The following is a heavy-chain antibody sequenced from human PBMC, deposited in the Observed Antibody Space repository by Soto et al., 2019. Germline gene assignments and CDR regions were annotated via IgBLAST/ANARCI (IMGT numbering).Heavy chain of an antibody. CDR2: ISGSGGST. Sequence: PGGSLRLSCAASGVTFSSYAMSWVRQAPGKGLEWVSAISGSGGSTYYADSVKGRFTISRDNSKNTLYLQMNSLRAEDTAVYYCAASIVLVPAADYYYGMDVWGQGTTVTVSS. D-gene: IGHD2-2*01. J-gene: IGHJ6*02. V-gene: IGHV3-23*01. CDR3: AASIVLVPAADYYYGMDV. CDR1: GVTFSSYA.